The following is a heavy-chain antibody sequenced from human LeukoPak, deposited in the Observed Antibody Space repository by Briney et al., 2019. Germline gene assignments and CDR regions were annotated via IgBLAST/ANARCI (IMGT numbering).Heavy chain of an antibody. J-gene: IGHJ5*02. CDR2: LDPEDAKI. D-gene: IGHD1-26*01. CDR3: ATFGGSSDALDL. Sequence: ASVKVSCKVSGYTLTELSMVWVRQSPGKGLEWMGGLDPEDAKIVYAQKFQGRVTMTEDTSTHTASMELSSLTSEDTAVYFCATFGGSSDALDLWGQGTLVTVSS. CDR1: GYTLTELS. V-gene: IGHV1-24*01.